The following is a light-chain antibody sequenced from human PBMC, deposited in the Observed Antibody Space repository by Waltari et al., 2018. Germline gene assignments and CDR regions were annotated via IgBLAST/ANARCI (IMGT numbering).Light chain of an antibody. Sequence: QSPLTQPASLSGSPGQSITISCTGTSRDVGTYNLASWYQQPPGKAPKLMIYEDYKRPSGVSNRFSGSKSGNTASLTISGLQAEDEADYYCCSYVSGDTWVFGGGTELAVL. V-gene: IGLV2-23*01. CDR2: EDY. CDR1: SRDVGTYNL. CDR3: CSYVSGDTWV. J-gene: IGLJ3*02.